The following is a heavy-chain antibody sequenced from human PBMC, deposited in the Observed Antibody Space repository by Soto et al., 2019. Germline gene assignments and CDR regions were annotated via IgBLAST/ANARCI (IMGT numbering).Heavy chain of an antibody. V-gene: IGHV3-23*01. CDR1: GFTFSSYA. D-gene: IGHD2-15*01. CDR3: AKNYRYCSGGSCSLVSGYYYGMDV. J-gene: IGHJ6*02. Sequence: GGSLRLSCAASGFTFSSYAMSWVRQAPGKGLEWVSAISGSGGSTYYADSVKGRFTISRDNSKNTLYLQMNSLRAEDTAVYYCAKNYRYCSGGSCSLVSGYYYGMDVWGQGTTVTVSS. CDR2: ISGSGGST.